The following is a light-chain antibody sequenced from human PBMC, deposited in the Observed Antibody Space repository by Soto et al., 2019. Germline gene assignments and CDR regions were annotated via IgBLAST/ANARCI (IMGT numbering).Light chain of an antibody. Sequence: QSVLTQPPSMSGAPGQRVTISCTGSSSNIGAGYDVHWYQQVPGTAPKLLIYGNTNRPSGVPDRFSGSKSGTSASLAITGLQAEDEANYYCQSYDTRVSVHVVFGGGTKLTVL. CDR3: QSYDTRVSVHVV. V-gene: IGLV1-40*01. CDR1: SSNIGAGYD. CDR2: GNT. J-gene: IGLJ2*01.